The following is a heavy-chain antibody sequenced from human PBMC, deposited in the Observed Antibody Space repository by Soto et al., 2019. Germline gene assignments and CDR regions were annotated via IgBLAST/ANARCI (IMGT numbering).Heavy chain of an antibody. CDR1: GFTFSSYG. D-gene: IGHD4-17*01. Sequence: GGSLRLFCAASGFTFSSYGMHWVRQAPGKGLEWVAVIWYDGSNKYYGDSVKGRFTISRDNSKNTVYLQMNSLRAEDTAVYYCAKGSRDYAPSLDYWGQGTLVTVSS. V-gene: IGHV3-33*06. J-gene: IGHJ4*02. CDR3: AKGSRDYAPSLDY. CDR2: IWYDGSNK.